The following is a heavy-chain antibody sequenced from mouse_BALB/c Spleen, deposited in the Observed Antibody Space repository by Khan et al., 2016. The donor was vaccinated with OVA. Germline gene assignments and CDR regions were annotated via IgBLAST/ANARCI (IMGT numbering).Heavy chain of an antibody. V-gene: IGHV1S29*02. CDR2: IYPYNGGT. CDR1: GYTFTDYN. D-gene: IGHD2-4*01. CDR3: ARSRGPGYDYCFDY. Sequence: VQLQQSGPELVKPGASVKISCKASGYTFTDYNMHWVKQSHGQSLEWIGYIYPYNGGTGYNQNFKSKATLTVDSSSSTAYMELRSLTSDYSAVYYCARSRGPGYDYCFDYWGQGTTLTVSS. J-gene: IGHJ2*01.